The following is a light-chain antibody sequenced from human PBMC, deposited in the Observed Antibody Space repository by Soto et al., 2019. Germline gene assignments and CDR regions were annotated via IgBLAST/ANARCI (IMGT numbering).Light chain of an antibody. CDR3: QQYGGSPGT. CDR2: GAS. V-gene: IGKV3-20*01. CDR1: QSISSNC. J-gene: IGKJ1*01. Sequence: EIVLTQSPGTLSLSPGGRATLSCRASQSISSNCLAWYQHKPGQAPRLLIYGASSRASGIPDRFSGSGSGTDFTLTITRLEPEDFAVYYCQQYGGSPGTFGQGTKVEIK.